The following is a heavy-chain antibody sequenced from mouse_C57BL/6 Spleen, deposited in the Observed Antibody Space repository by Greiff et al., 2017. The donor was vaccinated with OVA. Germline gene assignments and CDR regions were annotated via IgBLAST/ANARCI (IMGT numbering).Heavy chain of an antibody. D-gene: IGHD3-2*01. V-gene: IGHV1-50*01. CDR3: ARTGDIHFDC. J-gene: IGHJ2*01. Sequence: QVQLQQSGAELVKPGASVKLSCKASGYTFTSYWMQWVKQRPGQGLEWIGEIDPSDSYTNYNQKFKGKATLTVDTSSSTAYMQLSSLTSEDSAVYYCARTGDIHFDCWGQGTTLTVSS. CDR2: IDPSDSYT. CDR1: GYTFTSYW.